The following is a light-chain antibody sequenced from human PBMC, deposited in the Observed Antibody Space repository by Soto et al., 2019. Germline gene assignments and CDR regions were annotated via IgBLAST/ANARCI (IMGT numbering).Light chain of an antibody. CDR2: AAS. Sequence: DIQVTQSPSSVSASVGDRVTITCRASQGIVNWLAWYQQKPGQAPKLLIYAASSFQSGVPSRFSGSGSGTDFTLTISRLQPEDFATFYCQQTSSFPRTVGGGTKVEIK. V-gene: IGKV1-12*01. J-gene: IGKJ4*01. CDR1: QGIVNW. CDR3: QQTSSFPRT.